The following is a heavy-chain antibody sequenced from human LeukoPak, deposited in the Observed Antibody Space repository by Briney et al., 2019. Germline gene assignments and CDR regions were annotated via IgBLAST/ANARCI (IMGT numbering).Heavy chain of an antibody. V-gene: IGHV1-69*04. CDR3: ARGKDTYYDFWSGYPFDP. D-gene: IGHD3-3*01. J-gene: IGHJ5*02. Sequence: EASVKVSCKASGYTFTGYYMHWVRQAPGQGLEWMGRIIPILGIANYAQKFQGRVTITADKSTSTAYMELSSLRSEDTAVYYCARGKDTYYDFWSGYPFDPWGQGTLVTVSS. CDR2: IIPILGIA. CDR1: GYTFTGYY.